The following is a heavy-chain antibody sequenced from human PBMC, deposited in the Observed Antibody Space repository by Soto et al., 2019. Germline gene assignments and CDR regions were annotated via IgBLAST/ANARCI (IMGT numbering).Heavy chain of an antibody. CDR2: ISHSGTT. V-gene: IGHV4-59*08. D-gene: IGHD3-10*01. CDR3: AKSSSGSSNCFDP. Sequence: VQLQESGPGLVKPSETLSLTCTVSGGSMTGYYWSWIRQPPGKGLEWIGYISHSGTTNYNPSLKSRVTMSLDTSKNDFSLKLSSVTAADTAIYYCAKSSSGSSNCFDPWGQGTLVTVSS. J-gene: IGHJ5*02. CDR1: GGSMTGYY.